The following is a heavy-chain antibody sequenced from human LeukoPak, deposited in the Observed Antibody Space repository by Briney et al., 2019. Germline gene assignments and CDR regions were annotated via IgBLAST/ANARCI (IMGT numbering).Heavy chain of an antibody. V-gene: IGHV3-48*04. CDR1: GSTFSIYS. J-gene: IGHJ4*02. Sequence: PGGSLRLSCAASGSTFSIYSMNWVRQAPGKGLEWVSYIKSNSDTIYYADSVQGRFTVSRDNAKNSLYLQMNGLRAEDTAVYYCARDLWPRTVDSTYRTYLDFWGQGTLVTVSS. CDR3: ARDLWPRTVDSTYRTYLDF. D-gene: IGHD2/OR15-2a*01. CDR2: IKSNSDTI.